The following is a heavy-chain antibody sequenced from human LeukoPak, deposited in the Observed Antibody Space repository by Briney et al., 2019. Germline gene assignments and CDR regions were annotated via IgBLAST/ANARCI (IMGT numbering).Heavy chain of an antibody. CDR2: IITSGAT. CDR1: GFTFSNYA. D-gene: IGHD6-6*01. CDR3: ARESPARHFDFDY. V-gene: IGHV3-23*01. J-gene: IGHJ4*02. Sequence: GGSLRLSCAASGFTFSNYAMTWVRQGPGKGLEWVSVIITSGATYYADSVRGRFTISRDNSKSTLYLQMNSLRADDTAVYYCARESPARHFDFDYWGQGALVTVSS.